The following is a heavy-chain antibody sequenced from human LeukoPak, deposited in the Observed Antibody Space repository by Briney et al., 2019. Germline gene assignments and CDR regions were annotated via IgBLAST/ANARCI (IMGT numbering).Heavy chain of an antibody. CDR1: GGSISSGTSY. V-gene: IGHV4-61*02. Sequence: SETLSLTCTVSGGSISSGTSYWSWIRQPGGKGLEWIGRIYHSGSTNYNPSLKSRVTISVDTSKNQFSLKLSSATAADTAVYYCARDRFGDHSQNYYELGYWGQGKLVTISS. CDR3: ARDRFGDHSQNYYELGY. CDR2: IYHSGST. J-gene: IGHJ4*02. D-gene: IGHD3-3*01.